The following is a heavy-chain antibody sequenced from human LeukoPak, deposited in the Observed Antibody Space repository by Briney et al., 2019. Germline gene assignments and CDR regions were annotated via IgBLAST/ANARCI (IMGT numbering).Heavy chain of an antibody. J-gene: IGHJ4*02. CDR1: GFTFSSYA. CDR2: ISGSDHNT. V-gene: IGHV3-23*01. Sequence: GGSLRLSCAPSGFTFSSYAMNWIRQAPGKGLEGVSSISGSDHNTYYADSVKGRFTISRDNSKNTLYLQVNSLRAEDTAVYYCAKDLIVGATRPYYFDSWGQGTLVTVSS. CDR3: AKDLIVGATRPYYFDS. D-gene: IGHD1-26*01.